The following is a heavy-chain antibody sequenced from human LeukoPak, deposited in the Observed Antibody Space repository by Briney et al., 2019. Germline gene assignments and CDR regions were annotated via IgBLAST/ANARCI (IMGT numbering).Heavy chain of an antibody. D-gene: IGHD6-13*01. Sequence: PSETLSLTCTVSGGSISSYYWSWIRQPPGKGLEWIGYIYYSGSTNYNPSLKSRVTTSVDTSKDQFSLKLSSVTAADTAVYYCARGYSSSWYKGDYFDYWGQGTLVTVSS. CDR2: IYYSGST. J-gene: IGHJ4*02. V-gene: IGHV4-59*01. CDR3: ARGYSSSWYKGDYFDY. CDR1: GGSISSYY.